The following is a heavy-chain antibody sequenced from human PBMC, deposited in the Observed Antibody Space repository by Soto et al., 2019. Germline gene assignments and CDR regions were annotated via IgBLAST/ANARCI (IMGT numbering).Heavy chain of an antibody. V-gene: IGHV4-4*02. Sequence: QVQLQESGPGLVKPSGTLSLTCAVSGASIISENWWTWVRQSPWKGLEWIGEIHHTGSTTYIPSLDSRVTMSVLKFKNHFSLILSSVTTADTALYYCAKSWQIRRFFASWGQGTLVTVSS. CDR3: AKSWQIRRFFAS. J-gene: IGHJ4*02. CDR1: GASIISENW. CDR2: IHHTGST. D-gene: IGHD4-17*01.